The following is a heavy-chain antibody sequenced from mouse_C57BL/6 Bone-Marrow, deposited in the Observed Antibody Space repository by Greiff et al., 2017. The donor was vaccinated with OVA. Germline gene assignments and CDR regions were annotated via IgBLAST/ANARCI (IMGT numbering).Heavy chain of an antibody. CDR2: ISYDGSN. V-gene: IGHV3-6*01. D-gene: IGHD1-1*01. CDR1: GYSITSGYY. Sequence: EVQRVESGPGLVKPSQSLSLTCSVTGYSITSGYYWNWIRQFPGNKLEWMGYISYDGSNNYNPSLKNRISITRDTSKNQFFLKLNSVTTEDTATYYCARSGSSYGYFDYWGQGTTLTVSS. J-gene: IGHJ2*01. CDR3: ARSGSSYGYFDY.